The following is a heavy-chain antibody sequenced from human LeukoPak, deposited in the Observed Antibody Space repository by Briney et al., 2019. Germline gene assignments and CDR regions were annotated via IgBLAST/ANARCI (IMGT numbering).Heavy chain of an antibody. CDR1: GGSISSNTYY. V-gene: IGHV4-39*07. Sequence: WETLSLTCTVSGGSISSNTYYWGWIRRPPGKGLEWIGEINHRGSTNSNPSLKSRVTISIDTSTNQFSLKLSSVTAADTAVYYCARYSSLAAAGTSYFDYWGQGTLVTVSS. CDR3: ARYSSLAAAGTSYFDY. J-gene: IGHJ4*02. CDR2: INHRGST. D-gene: IGHD6-13*01.